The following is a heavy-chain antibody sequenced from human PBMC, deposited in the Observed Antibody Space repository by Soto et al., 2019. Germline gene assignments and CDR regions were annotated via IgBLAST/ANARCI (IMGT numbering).Heavy chain of an antibody. CDR1: GFTFSSYA. CDR3: AKLRIQLWFSGLGYMDV. J-gene: IGHJ6*03. Sequence: GGSLRLSCAASGFTFSSYAMSWVRQAPGKGLEWVSAISGSGGSTYYADSVKGRFTISRDNSKNTLYLQMNSLRAEDTAVYYCAKLRIQLWFSGLGYMDVWGKGTTVTVSS. V-gene: IGHV3-23*01. CDR2: ISGSGGST. D-gene: IGHD5-18*01.